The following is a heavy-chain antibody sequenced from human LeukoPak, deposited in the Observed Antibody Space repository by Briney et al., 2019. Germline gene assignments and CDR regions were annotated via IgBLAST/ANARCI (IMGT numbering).Heavy chain of an antibody. CDR1: GFTFSSHG. CDR2: ISGSGGTT. J-gene: IGHJ2*01. Sequence: GGSRRFSCAAPGFTFSSHGISWVRRAPGKGLEWVSGISGSGGTTFYADSVKGRFTISRDNSKNTLYLQMNSLRAEDTAVYYCARTNGYYDLWGRGTLVTVSS. D-gene: IGHD1/OR15-1a*01. V-gene: IGHV3-23*01. CDR3: ARTNGYYDL.